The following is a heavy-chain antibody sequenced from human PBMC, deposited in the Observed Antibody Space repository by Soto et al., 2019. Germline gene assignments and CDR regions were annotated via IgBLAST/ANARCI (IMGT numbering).Heavy chain of an antibody. D-gene: IGHD4-4*01. Sequence: GGSLRLSCTASGFTFSDSWMTWVRQAPGKGLECVARIKPDESEKKYADSVKGRFSISRDNAKNSMYLQMDSLRGEDTAVYYCVRGGSNYASWGQGTLVTVYS. V-gene: IGHV3-7*01. J-gene: IGHJ5*02. CDR1: GFTFSDSW. CDR2: IKPDESEK. CDR3: VRGGSNYAS.